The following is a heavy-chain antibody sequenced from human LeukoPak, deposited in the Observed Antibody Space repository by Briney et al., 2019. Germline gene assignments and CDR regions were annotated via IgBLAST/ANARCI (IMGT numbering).Heavy chain of an antibody. Sequence: SQTLSLTCAISGDSVSSNSATWNWIRQSPSRGLEWLGRTYYRSKWYNDYAVSVKSRITINPDTSKNQFSLQLDSVTPEDTAVYYCARVLGTGTTDLVGFGYWGQGTLVTVSS. J-gene: IGHJ4*02. CDR2: TYYRSKWYN. CDR3: ARVLGTGTTDLVGFGY. CDR1: GDSVSSNSAT. V-gene: IGHV6-1*01. D-gene: IGHD1-7*01.